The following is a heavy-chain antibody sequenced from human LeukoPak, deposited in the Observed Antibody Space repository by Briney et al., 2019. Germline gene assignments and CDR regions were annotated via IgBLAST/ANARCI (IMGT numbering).Heavy chain of an antibody. CDR2: INAANGNT. Sequence: ASVKVSCKASGYTFINYAIHWLRQAPGQRLEWMGWINAANGNTKYSQKFQGRVTITRGTSASTAYMELSSLRFEDTSVYYCARYSDDAWFDPWGQGTLVTVSS. V-gene: IGHV1-3*01. J-gene: IGHJ5*02. D-gene: IGHD4-17*01. CDR1: GYTFINYA. CDR3: ARYSDDAWFDP.